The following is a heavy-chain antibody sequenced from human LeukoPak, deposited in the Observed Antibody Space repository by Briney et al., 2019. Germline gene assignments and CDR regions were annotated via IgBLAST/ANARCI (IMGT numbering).Heavy chain of an antibody. D-gene: IGHD3-22*01. CDR1: GFTYSDSS. CDR3: TTDYYDSSGYLFLPPDAFDI. CDR2: IRSKANSYAT. J-gene: IGHJ3*02. Sequence: PGGSLRLSCAASGFTYSDSSMHWVRQASGKGLEWGGRIRSKANSYATAYAASVKGRFTISRDDSKNTAYLQMNSLKTEDTAVYYCTTDYYDSSGYLFLPPDAFDIWGQGTMVTVSS. V-gene: IGHV3-73*01.